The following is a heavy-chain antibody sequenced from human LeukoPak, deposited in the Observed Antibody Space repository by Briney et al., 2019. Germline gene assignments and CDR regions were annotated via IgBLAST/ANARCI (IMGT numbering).Heavy chain of an antibody. D-gene: IGHD1-26*01. V-gene: IGHV3-48*03. J-gene: IGHJ5*02. CDR1: GFTFSNYE. Sequence: GGSLRLSCAASGFTFSNYEMNWIRQAPGKGPEWVSYISSSGRTIYYADSVKGRFTISRDNAKNSLYLQMDSLRAEDTALYYRVRKTVGAKNWFDPWGQGTLVTVSS. CDR2: ISSSGRTI. CDR3: VRKTVGAKNWFDP.